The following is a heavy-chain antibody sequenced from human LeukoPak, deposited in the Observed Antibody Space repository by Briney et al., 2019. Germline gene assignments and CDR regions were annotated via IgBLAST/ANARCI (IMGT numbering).Heavy chain of an antibody. CDR3: ARGPPACSTNCYGYLDY. J-gene: IGHJ4*02. V-gene: IGHV3-21*01. CDR1: GCSISSYT. D-gene: IGHD2-2*01. Sequence: KPGGSLRLSCAASGCSISSYTMNWVRQAPGKGLEWVSSISTTNSYTYYADSVRGRFTISKDNAKNSLYLQINSLRAEDTAVYYCARGPPACSTNCYGYLDYWGQGTLVTVSS. CDR2: ISTTNSYT.